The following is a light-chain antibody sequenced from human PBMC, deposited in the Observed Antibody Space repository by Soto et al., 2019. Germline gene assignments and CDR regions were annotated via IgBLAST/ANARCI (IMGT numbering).Light chain of an antibody. J-gene: IGKJ1*01. Sequence: DLQMTQSPSTLSASVGDRVTITCRASQSISSWLAWYQQKPGKAPKLLIYDASSLESGVPSRFSGSGSGTEFTLTISSLQPDDFAPYYCQQYNSYSWTFGQGTKVEIK. V-gene: IGKV1-5*01. CDR1: QSISSW. CDR2: DAS. CDR3: QQYNSYSWT.